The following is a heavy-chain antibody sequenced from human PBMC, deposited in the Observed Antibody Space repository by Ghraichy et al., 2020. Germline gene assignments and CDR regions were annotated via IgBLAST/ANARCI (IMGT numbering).Heavy chain of an antibody. J-gene: IGHJ6*02. Sequence: SQTLSLTCTVSAGSISSYYWSWIRQSPGKGLEWIGYIFYSGTTTYNPSLKSRVTMSVDTSTNQLSLTLTSVTAADTAVYYCARVACGGGSCYPGGFYFGMDGWGQGTTVTVSS. CDR2: IFYSGTT. CDR1: AGSISSYY. CDR3: ARVACGGGSCYPGGFYFGMDG. D-gene: IGHD2-15*01. V-gene: IGHV4-59*01.